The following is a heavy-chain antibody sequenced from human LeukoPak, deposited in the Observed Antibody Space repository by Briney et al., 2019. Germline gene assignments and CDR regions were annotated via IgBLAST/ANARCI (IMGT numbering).Heavy chain of an antibody. V-gene: IGHV3-30*02. CDR2: IRDDGSSK. J-gene: IGHJ4*02. CDR3: EPSSPPGHLDY. CDR1: GFSFSKYG. Sequence: GGSLRLSCAASGFSFSKYGMHWVRQAPGKGLEWVAFIRDDGSSKYYRDSVKGRFTVSRDNSKNTLYLQINGLRPDDTALYYCEPSSPPGHLDYWGQGTLVTVSS.